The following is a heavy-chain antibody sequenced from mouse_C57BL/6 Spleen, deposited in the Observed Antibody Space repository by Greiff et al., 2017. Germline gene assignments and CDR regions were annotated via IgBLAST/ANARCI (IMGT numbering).Heavy chain of an antibody. V-gene: IGHV1-31*01. CDR2: IYPYNGVS. CDR3: ARGYYGSSPYAMDY. CDR1: GYSFTGYY. J-gene: IGHJ4*01. D-gene: IGHD1-1*01. Sequence: EVQLQESGPELVKPGASVKISCKASGYSFTGYYMHWVKQSHGNILDWIGYIYPYNGVSSYNQKFKGKATLTVDKSSSTAYMELRSLTSEDSAVYYCARGYYGSSPYAMDYWGQGTSVTVSS.